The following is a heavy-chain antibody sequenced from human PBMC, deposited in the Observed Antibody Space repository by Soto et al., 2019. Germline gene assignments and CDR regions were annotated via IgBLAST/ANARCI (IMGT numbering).Heavy chain of an antibody. V-gene: IGHV4-39*01. CDR3: ARRQSSGWPADHYGMDV. CDR1: GGSISSSSYY. CDR2: IYYSGST. Sequence: SETRSLTCTVSGGSISSSSYYWGWIRQPPGKGLEWIGSIYYSGSTYYNPSLKSRVTISVDTSKNQFSLKLSSVTAADTAVYYCARRQSSGWPADHYGMDVWGQGTTVTVSS. J-gene: IGHJ6*02. D-gene: IGHD6-19*01.